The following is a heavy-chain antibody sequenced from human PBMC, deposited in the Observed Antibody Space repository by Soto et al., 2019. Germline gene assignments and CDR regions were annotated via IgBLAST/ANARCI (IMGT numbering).Heavy chain of an antibody. CDR2: MYNSGST. D-gene: IGHD6-19*01. J-gene: IGHJ4*02. CDR3: ARVSSGWYYFDY. CDR1: GGSVSSGSYY. V-gene: IGHV4-61*01. Sequence: SETLSLACTVSGGSVSSGSYYWSWIRQPPGKGLEWIGYMYNSGSTNYNPSLKSRVIISVDTSKNQFSLKLSSVTAADTAVYYCARVSSGWYYFDYWGQGTLVTVSS.